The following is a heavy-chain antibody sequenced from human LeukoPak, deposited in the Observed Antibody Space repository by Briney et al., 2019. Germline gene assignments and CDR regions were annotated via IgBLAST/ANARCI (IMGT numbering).Heavy chain of an antibody. CDR3: AKNPTAMVKFSYNRFDP. Sequence: PGGSLRLSCAASGFTFSSYAMSWVRQAPGKGLEWVSAISGSGGSTYYADSVKGRFTISRDNSKNTLYLQMNSLRAEDTAVYYCAKNPTAMVKFSYNRFDPWGQGTLVTVSS. V-gene: IGHV3-23*01. CDR2: ISGSGGST. D-gene: IGHD5-18*01. CDR1: GFTFSSYA. J-gene: IGHJ5*02.